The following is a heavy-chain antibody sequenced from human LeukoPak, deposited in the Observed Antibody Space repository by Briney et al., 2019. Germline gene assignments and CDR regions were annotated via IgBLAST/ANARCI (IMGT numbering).Heavy chain of an antibody. D-gene: IGHD6-19*01. V-gene: IGHV3-30-3*01. CDR2: ISYDGSNK. CDR3: ARGKASGWYP. CDR1: GFTFSSYA. J-gene: IGHJ4*02. Sequence: GGSLRLSCAASGFTFSSYAMHWVRQAPGKGLEWVAVISYDGSNKYYADSVKGRFTISRDNAKNSLYLQMNSLRAEDTAVYYCARGKASGWYPWGQGTLVTVSS.